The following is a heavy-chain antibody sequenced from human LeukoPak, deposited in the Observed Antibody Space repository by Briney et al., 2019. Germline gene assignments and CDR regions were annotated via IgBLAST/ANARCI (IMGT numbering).Heavy chain of an antibody. CDR1: GFTFSSYA. CDR3: AKDGGYYDFWSGSGDYFDY. CDR2: ISGSGGST. Sequence: GGSLRLSCAASGFTFSSYAMSWVRQAPGKGLEWVSAISGSGGSTYYADSVKGRFTISRDNSKNTLYLQMNSLRAEDTAVYYCAKDGGYYDFWSGSGDYFDYWGQGTLVTVSS. J-gene: IGHJ4*02. D-gene: IGHD3-3*01. V-gene: IGHV3-23*01.